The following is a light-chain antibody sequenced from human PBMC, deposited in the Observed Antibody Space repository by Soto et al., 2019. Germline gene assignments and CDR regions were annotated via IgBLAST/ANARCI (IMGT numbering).Light chain of an antibody. V-gene: IGKV1D-12*01. Sequence: DIQMTQSPSSVSASVGDSITITCRASQGINNWLAWYQQKPGRAPKLLIYGASDLQSGVPSRFSGSGSGTDFTLTINSLQPEDFATYYCQQAKNFPWTFGQGTKVEIK. J-gene: IGKJ1*01. CDR2: GAS. CDR1: QGINNW. CDR3: QQAKNFPWT.